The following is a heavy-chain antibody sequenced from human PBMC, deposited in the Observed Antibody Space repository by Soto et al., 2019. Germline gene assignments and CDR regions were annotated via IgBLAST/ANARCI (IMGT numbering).Heavy chain of an antibody. J-gene: IGHJ4*02. CDR2: INAGNGNT. Sequence: QVQLVQSGAEMKKPGASVKVSCKASGYTFTSYAMQWVRQAPGQRLEWMGWINAGNGNTKYSQKFQGRVTITRDTSASTAYMELSSLRSEDTAVYYCARDLAFGLSDYWGQGTLVTVSS. D-gene: IGHD3-10*01. CDR1: GYTFTSYA. CDR3: ARDLAFGLSDY. V-gene: IGHV1-3*01.